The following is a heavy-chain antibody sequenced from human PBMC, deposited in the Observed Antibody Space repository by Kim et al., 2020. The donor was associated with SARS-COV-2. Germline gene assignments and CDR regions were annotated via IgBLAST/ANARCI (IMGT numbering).Heavy chain of an antibody. Sequence: SETLSLTCGVYGESLIGYYWTWIRQPPGKGLEWVGEIDHSGTTSYNPSLKSRATISLATSAKQLSLWLNSVIDADTAVYYCARIVGPAPDSYFYIMDVWG. CDR1: GESLIGYY. CDR3: ARIVGPAPDSYFYIMDV. V-gene: IGHV4-34*01. D-gene: IGHD2-21*01. CDR2: IDHSGTT. J-gene: IGHJ6*03.